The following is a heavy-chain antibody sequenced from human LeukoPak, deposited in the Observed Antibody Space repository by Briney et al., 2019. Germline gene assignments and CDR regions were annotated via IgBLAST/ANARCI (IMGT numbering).Heavy chain of an antibody. V-gene: IGHV1-46*01. CDR2: INPSGGST. CDR3: ARGLRFLEWLFSGPDY. Sequence: ASVKVSCKAPGYTFTSYYMHWVRQAPGQGLEWMGIINPSGGSTSYAQKFQGRVTMTRDTSTSTVYMELSSLRSEDTAVYYCARGLRFLEWLFSGPDYWGQGTLVTVSS. CDR1: GYTFTSYY. J-gene: IGHJ4*02. D-gene: IGHD3-3*01.